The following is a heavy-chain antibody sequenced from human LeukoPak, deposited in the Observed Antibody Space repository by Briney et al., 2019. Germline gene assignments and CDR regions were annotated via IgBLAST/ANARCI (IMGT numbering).Heavy chain of an antibody. V-gene: IGHV3-23*01. J-gene: IGHJ5*02. CDR2: ISGSGGST. Sequence: GGSLRLSCAASGFTFSGYAMSWVRQAPGKGLEWVSAISGSGGSTYYADSVEGRFTISRDNSKNTLYLQMNSLRAEDTAVYYCAKDRSPYYYDSSGYSWFDPWGQGTLVTVSS. CDR3: AKDRSPYYYDSSGYSWFDP. D-gene: IGHD3-22*01. CDR1: GFTFSGYA.